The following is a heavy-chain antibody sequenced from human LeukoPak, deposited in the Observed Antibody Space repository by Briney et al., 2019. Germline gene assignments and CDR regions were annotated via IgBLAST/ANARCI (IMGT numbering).Heavy chain of an antibody. Sequence: GGSLRLSCVASGFTFSTYPMSWVRQAAGKGLEWVSAISGGGVNTYYADSVKGRFTISRDESKNTLCLQINSLRAEDTAVYYCAKSVGYHSDRSGYYWLGTFDSWGQGTLVTVSS. V-gene: IGHV3-23*01. CDR1: GFTFSTYP. D-gene: IGHD3-22*01. CDR3: AKSVGYHSDRSGYYWLGTFDS. J-gene: IGHJ4*02. CDR2: ISGGGVNT.